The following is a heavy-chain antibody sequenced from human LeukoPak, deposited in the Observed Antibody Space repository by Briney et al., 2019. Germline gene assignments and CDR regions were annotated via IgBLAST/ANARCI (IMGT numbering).Heavy chain of an antibody. V-gene: IGHV4-59*01. CDR2: IFYSGST. CDR3: ARHSSSSPYFHY. Sequence: SETLSLTCTVSGGSITSYYWSWIRQPPGKGLEWIGLIFYSGSTNYNPSLKSRVTMSVDTSKNQFSLQLSSVTAADTAVYYCARHSSSSPYFHYWGQGALVTVSS. D-gene: IGHD6-6*01. CDR1: GGSITSYY. J-gene: IGHJ4*02.